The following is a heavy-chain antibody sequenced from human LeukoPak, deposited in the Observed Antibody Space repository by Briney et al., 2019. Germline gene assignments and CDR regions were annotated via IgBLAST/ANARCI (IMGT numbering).Heavy chain of an antibody. Sequence: PSETLSLTCTVSGGSISSYYWSWIRQPPGKGLEWIGYIYHSGSTYYNPSLKSRVTISVDRSKNQFSLKLSSVTAADTAVYYCARYSSSWDYFDYWGQGTLVTVSS. V-gene: IGHV4-59*12. J-gene: IGHJ4*02. D-gene: IGHD6-13*01. CDR3: ARYSSSWDYFDY. CDR2: IYHSGST. CDR1: GGSISSYY.